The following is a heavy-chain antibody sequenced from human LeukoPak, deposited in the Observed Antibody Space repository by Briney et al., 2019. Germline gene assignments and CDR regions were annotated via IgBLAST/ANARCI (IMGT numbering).Heavy chain of an antibody. CDR2: IYSGGST. J-gene: IGHJ4*02. CDR3: ARGGPAAGRFDY. Sequence: GGSLRLSCTVSGFTVSSNSMSWVRQAPGKGLEWVSVIYSGGSTYYADSVKGRFTISRDNSKNTLYLQMNSLRAEDTAVYYCARGGPAAGRFDYWGQGTLVTVSP. V-gene: IGHV3-66*01. CDR1: GFTVSSNS. D-gene: IGHD6-13*01.